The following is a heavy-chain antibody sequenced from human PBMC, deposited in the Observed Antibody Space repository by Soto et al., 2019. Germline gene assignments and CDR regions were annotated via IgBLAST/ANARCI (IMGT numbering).Heavy chain of an antibody. CDR1: GDSLSGGGFY. CDR3: ARDLKSTVTTRGGIDD. V-gene: IGHV4-30-4*01. J-gene: IGHJ4*02. CDR2: IYNNGGT. D-gene: IGHD4-17*01. Sequence: LSLTCFVSGDSLSGGGFYWSWIRQRPGKGLEWIGYIYNNGGTFYSPSLRSRVTISIDTSINRFSLNLTSVTAADTAVYYCARDLKSTVTTRGGIDDWGQGTLVPVSS.